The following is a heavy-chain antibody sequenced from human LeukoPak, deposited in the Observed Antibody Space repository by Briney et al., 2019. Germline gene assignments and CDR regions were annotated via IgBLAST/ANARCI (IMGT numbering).Heavy chain of an antibody. CDR1: GFTFSSYE. Sequence: GGSLRLSCAASGFTFSSYEMNWVRQAPGEGLEWVSYISSSGSTIYYADSVKGRFTISRDNAKNSLYLQMNSLRAEDTAVYYCARSVRGWYSFYQYNGFDPWGQGTLVTVSS. D-gene: IGHD6-19*01. CDR3: ARSVRGWYSFYQYNGFDP. V-gene: IGHV3-48*03. CDR2: ISSSGSTI. J-gene: IGHJ5*02.